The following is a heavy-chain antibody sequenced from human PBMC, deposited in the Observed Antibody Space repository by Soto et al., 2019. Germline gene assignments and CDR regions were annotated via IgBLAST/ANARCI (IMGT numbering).Heavy chain of an antibody. D-gene: IGHD3-22*01. J-gene: IGHJ4*02. V-gene: IGHV3-33*01. CDR3: GLDLLDYYDSSGSADY. CDR1: GLTFSSYG. Sequence: GGPQRLSCAASGLTFSSYGMHWVRQAPGKGLEWVAVIWYDGSNKYYADSVKGRFTISRDNSKNTLYLQMNSLRAEDTAVYYCGLDLLDYYDSSGSADYWGQGTLVTVSS. CDR2: IWYDGSNK.